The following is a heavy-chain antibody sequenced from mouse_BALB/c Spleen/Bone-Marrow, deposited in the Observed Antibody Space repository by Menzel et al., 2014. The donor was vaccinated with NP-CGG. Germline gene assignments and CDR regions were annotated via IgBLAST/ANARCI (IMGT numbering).Heavy chain of an antibody. CDR3: ARRAGAY. V-gene: IGHV5-12-2*01. D-gene: IGHD3-3*01. CDR1: GFTFSSYT. Sequence: EVQLVESGGGLVQPGGSLKLSCAASGFTFSSYTMSWVRQTPEKRLEWVAYISNGGGSTYYPDTVKGRFTISRDNAKNTLYLQMSSLKSEDTAMYYCARRAGAYWGQGTLVTVSA. CDR2: ISNGGGST. J-gene: IGHJ3*01.